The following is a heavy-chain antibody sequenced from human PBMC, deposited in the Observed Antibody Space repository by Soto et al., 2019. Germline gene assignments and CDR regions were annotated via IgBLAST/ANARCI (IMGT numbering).Heavy chain of an antibody. CDR2: INHSGST. CDR3: ARAPIWFGVYYYMDV. V-gene: IGHV4-34*01. J-gene: IGHJ6*03. Sequence: NPSETLSLTCAVYGGSFSGYYWSWIRQPPGKGLEWIGEINHSGSTNYNPSLKSRVTISVDTSKNQFSLKLSSVTAADTAVYYCARAPIWFGVYYYMDVWGKGTTVTVSS. D-gene: IGHD3-10*01. CDR1: GGSFSGYY.